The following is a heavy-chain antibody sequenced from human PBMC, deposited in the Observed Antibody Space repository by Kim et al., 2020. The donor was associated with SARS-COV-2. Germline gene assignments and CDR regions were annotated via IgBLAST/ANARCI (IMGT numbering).Heavy chain of an antibody. CDR1: GFTFDDYA. Sequence: GGSLRLSCAASGFTFDDYAMHWVRQAPGKGLEWVSGISWNSGSIGYADSVKGRFTISRDNAKNSLYLQMNSLRAEDTALYYCASSSWYVFSGGMDVWGQGTTVTVSS. CDR3: ASSSWYVFSGGMDV. CDR2: ISWNSGSI. D-gene: IGHD6-13*01. V-gene: IGHV3-9*01. J-gene: IGHJ6*02.